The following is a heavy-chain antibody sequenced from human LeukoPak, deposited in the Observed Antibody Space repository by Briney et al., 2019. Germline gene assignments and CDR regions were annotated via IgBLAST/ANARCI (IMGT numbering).Heavy chain of an antibody. CDR3: ASPARRGPSLYDAFDI. V-gene: IGHV4-61*02. J-gene: IGHJ3*02. D-gene: IGHD3-16*01. Sequence: SQTLSLTCTVSGDSISSGDYYWSWIRQPAGKGLEWIGRISSSGSTNYNPSLKSRVTISVDTSKNQFSLQLNSVTAADTAVYYCASPARRGPSLYDAFDIWGQGTMVTVSS. CDR1: GDSISSGDYY. CDR2: ISSSGST.